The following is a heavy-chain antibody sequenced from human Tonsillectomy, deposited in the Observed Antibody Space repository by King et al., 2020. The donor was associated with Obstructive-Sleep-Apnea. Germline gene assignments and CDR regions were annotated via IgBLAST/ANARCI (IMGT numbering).Heavy chain of an antibody. CDR2: IIPILGIS. CDR1: GGTFSSYA. CDR3: ARGRYDSSALHAFDI. D-gene: IGHD3-22*01. V-gene: IGHV1-69*10. J-gene: IGHJ3*02. Sequence: QLVQSGAEVKKPGSSVKVSCKASGGTFSSYAISWVRQAPGQGLEWMGGIIPILGISNYAQKFQGRVTITADKSTSTAYMELSSLRSEDTAVYYCARGRYDSSALHAFDIWGQGTMVSVSS.